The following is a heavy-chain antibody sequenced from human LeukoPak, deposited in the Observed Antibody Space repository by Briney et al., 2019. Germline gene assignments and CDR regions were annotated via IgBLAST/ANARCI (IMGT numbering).Heavy chain of an antibody. J-gene: IGHJ4*02. D-gene: IGHD3-3*01. V-gene: IGHV3-23*01. CDR1: EFDFSSHA. CDR2: ISGSGGST. CDR3: ARDGRFLEWFDY. Sequence: GRSLRLSCAASEFDFSSHAMTWVRQAPGKGLEWVSAISGSGGSTYYADSVKGRFTISRDNSKNTLYLQMNSLRAEDTAVYYCARDGRFLEWFDYWGQGTLVTVTS.